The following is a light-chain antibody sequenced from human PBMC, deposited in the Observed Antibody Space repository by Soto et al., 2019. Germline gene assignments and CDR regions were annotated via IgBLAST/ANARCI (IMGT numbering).Light chain of an antibody. CDR3: QVWDSSSDHPGV. V-gene: IGLV3-21*04. J-gene: IGLJ3*02. CDR2: YDS. CDR1: NIGSKS. Sequence: SYELTQPPSVSVAPGKTARITCGGNNIGSKSVHWYQQKPGKAPVLVIYYDSDRPSGIPERFSGSNSGNTATLTISRVEAGDEADYYCQVWDSSSDHPGVFGGGTKLTVL.